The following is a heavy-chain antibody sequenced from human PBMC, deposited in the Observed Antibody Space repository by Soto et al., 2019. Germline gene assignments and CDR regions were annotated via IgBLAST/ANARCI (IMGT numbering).Heavy chain of an antibody. J-gene: IGHJ4*02. CDR2: ISFDATNI. V-gene: IGHV3-30*18. Sequence: QVQLVESGGGVVQPGRSLKLSCTTSGFTFSLYGMHWVRQAPGKGLEWLAVISFDATNIYYADSVKGRFTISRDNSKTTLFLQMSHLRADDTAVYFCAKGSQAAAVLDHWGQGALVTVAS. D-gene: IGHD6-25*01. CDR1: GFTFSLYG. CDR3: AKGSQAAAVLDH.